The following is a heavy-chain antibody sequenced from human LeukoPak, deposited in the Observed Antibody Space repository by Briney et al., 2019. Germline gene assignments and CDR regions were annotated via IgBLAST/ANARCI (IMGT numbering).Heavy chain of an antibody. CDR2: ISSSGSTI. CDR1: GFTFSSYE. J-gene: IGHJ2*01. CDR3: ARGRNYYNVLAYFDL. Sequence: GGSLRLSCAASGFTFSSYEMNWVRQAPGKGLEWVSYISSSGSTIYYADSVKGRFTISRDNAKNSLYLQMNSLRAEDTAVYYCARGRNYYNVLAYFDLWGRGTLVTVSS. D-gene: IGHD3-10*01. V-gene: IGHV3-48*03.